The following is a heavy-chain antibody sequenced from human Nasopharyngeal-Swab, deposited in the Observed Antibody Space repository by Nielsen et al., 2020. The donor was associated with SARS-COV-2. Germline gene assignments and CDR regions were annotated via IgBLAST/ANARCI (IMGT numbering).Heavy chain of an antibody. Sequence: GGSLRLSCAASGFTFSSYEMNWVRQAPGRGLEWVSYISSSGSTIYYADSVKGRFTISRDNAKNSLYLQMNSLRAEDTAVYYCARGGTYYDFWSGYYNYYYGMDVWGQGTTVTVSS. CDR1: GFTFSSYE. V-gene: IGHV3-48*03. CDR2: ISSSGSTI. J-gene: IGHJ6*02. D-gene: IGHD3-3*01. CDR3: ARGGTYYDFWSGYYNYYYGMDV.